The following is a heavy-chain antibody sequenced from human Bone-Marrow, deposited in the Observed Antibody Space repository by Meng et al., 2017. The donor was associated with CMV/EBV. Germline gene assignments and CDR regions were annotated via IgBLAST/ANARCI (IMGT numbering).Heavy chain of an antibody. D-gene: IGHD1-26*01. CDR1: GFTFSSYE. CDR3: ARSIVGATKDY. J-gene: IGHJ4*02. CDR2: ISSSGGSI. Sequence: GGSLRLSCTASGFTFSSYEMNWVRQAPGKGLEWVSYISSSGGSIYYADSVKGRFTISRDNARNSLYLQMFSLRAEDTAVYYCARSIVGATKDYWGQGTLVTFSS. V-gene: IGHV3-48*03.